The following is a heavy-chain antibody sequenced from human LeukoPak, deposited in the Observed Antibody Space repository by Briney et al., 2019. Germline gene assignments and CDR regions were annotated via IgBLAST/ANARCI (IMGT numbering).Heavy chain of an antibody. J-gene: IGHJ6*03. V-gene: IGHV3-21*04. Sequence: PGGSLRLSCAASGVGFSGYSMNWVRQAPGKGLEWVSSISSSSTYIYYADSMKGRFTTSRDNAKNSLYLQMNSLRAEDTALYYCARARTRSGSPPSYYMDVWGKGTTVTVSS. CDR3: ARARTRSGSPPSYYMDV. CDR2: ISSSSTYI. D-gene: IGHD1-26*01. CDR1: GVGFSGYS.